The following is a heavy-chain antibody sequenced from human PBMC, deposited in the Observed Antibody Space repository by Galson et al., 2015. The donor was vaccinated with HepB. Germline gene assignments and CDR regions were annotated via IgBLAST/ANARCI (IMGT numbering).Heavy chain of an antibody. D-gene: IGHD3-3*01. CDR1: GYTFTGYY. CDR2: INPNSGGT. CDR3: ARGSAYDFWSGSPHRLSYFDY. V-gene: IGHV1-2*02. Sequence: SVKVSCKASGYTFTGYYMHWVRQAPGQGLEWMGWINPNSGGTNYAQKFQGRVTMTRDTSISTAYMELSRLRSDDTAVYYCARGSAYDFWSGSPHRLSYFDYWGQGTLVTVSS. J-gene: IGHJ4*02.